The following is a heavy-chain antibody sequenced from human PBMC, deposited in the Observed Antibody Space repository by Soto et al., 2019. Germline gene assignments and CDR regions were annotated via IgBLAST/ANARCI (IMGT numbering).Heavy chain of an antibody. CDR1: GYSFTSYC. Sequence: PGESLKISFKGPGYSFTSYCIVWVRQMPGKGLEWMGIIYPGDSDTRYSPSFQGQVTISADKSISTACLQWSSLKASDTAMYYCARVSGYCSSTSCWEYYYYGMDVWGQGTTVTVSS. CDR2: IYPGDSDT. CDR3: ARVSGYCSSTSCWEYYYYGMDV. J-gene: IGHJ6*02. V-gene: IGHV5-51*01. D-gene: IGHD2-2*03.